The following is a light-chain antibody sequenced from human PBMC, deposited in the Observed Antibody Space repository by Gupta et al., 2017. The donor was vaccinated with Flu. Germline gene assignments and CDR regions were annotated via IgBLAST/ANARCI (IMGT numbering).Light chain of an antibody. J-gene: IGLJ3*02. CDR1: STDVGGYDY. CDR2: EVR. Sequence: SVTISSTGSSTDVGGYDYVSWYQQHPGKPPKLIIYEVRKRPSGVTGRFSGSKSGYTASLTXSXLQAEDXADYYCSSYTGTNQWVFGGGTKVTVL. CDR3: SSYTGTNQWV. V-gene: IGLV2-8*01.